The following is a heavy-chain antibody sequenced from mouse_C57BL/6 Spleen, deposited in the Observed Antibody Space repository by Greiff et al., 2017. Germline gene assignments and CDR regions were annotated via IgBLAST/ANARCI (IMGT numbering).Heavy chain of an antibody. D-gene: IGHD1-1*01. J-gene: IGHJ2*01. CDR2: IHPNSGST. CDR1: GYTFTSYW. Sequence: QVQLQQPGAELVKPGASVKLSCKASGYTFTSYWMHWVKQRPGQGLEWIGMIHPNSGSTNYNEKFKSKATLTVDKSSSTAYMQLSSLTSEDSAVYYCARNYGSSPLNFDYWGQGTTLTVSS. V-gene: IGHV1-64*01. CDR3: ARNYGSSPLNFDY.